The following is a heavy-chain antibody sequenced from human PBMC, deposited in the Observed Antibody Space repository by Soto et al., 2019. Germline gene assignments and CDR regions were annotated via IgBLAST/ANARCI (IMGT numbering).Heavy chain of an antibody. D-gene: IGHD6-13*01. V-gene: IGHV3-73*01. CDR3: TRLGIAAAGTDY. CDR1: GFTFSGSA. J-gene: IGHJ4*02. CDR2: IRSKAKSYAT. Sequence: PGGSLRLSCAASGFTFSGSAMHWVRQASGKGLEWVGRIRSKAKSYATVYAVSVKGRFTISRDDSKNTAYLQMNSLKTEDTAVYYCTRLGIAAAGTDYWGQGTMVTVSS.